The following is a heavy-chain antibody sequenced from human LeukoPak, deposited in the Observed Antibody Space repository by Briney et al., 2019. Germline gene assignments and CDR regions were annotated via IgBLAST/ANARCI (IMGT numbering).Heavy chain of an antibody. V-gene: IGHV3-74*01. CDR2: INSDGSST. D-gene: IGHD6-13*01. CDR3: AREGIAAAGPANFYYYYGMDV. Sequence: PGGPLRLSCAASGSTFSSYWMHWVRQAPGKGLVWVSRINSDGSSTSYADSVKGRFTISRDNAKNTLYLQMNSLRAEDTAVYYCAREGIAAAGPANFYYYYGMDVWGQGTTVTVSS. J-gene: IGHJ6*02. CDR1: GSTFSSYW.